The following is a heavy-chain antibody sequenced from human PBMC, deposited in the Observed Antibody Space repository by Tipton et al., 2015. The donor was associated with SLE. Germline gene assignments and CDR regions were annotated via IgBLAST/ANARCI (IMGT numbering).Heavy chain of an antibody. Sequence: GLVKPSETLSLTCTVSGYSIFDGYYWGWIRQPPGKGPEWIGDIDYSGATTYNPSLKSRVTISVDTSKNQLSLKMNSVTAADTAVYYCARGIVGRDGWYRRHYCDFWGRGTLVTVSS. J-gene: IGHJ4*02. D-gene: IGHD6-19*01. CDR3: ARGIVGRDGWYRRHYCDF. V-gene: IGHV4-38-2*02. CDR1: GYSIFDGYY. CDR2: IDYSGAT.